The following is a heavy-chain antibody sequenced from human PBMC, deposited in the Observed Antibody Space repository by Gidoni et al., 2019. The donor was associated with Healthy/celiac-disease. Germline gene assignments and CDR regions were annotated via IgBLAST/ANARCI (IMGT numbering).Heavy chain of an antibody. Sequence: QVQLVQSGAEVKKPGASVTVSCKASGYTFTGYYMHWVRQAPGQGLEWMGWINPNSGGTNYAQKFQGWVTMTRDTSISTAYMELSRLRSDDTAVYYCARDGNYGSGSYYFDYWGQGTLVTVSS. J-gene: IGHJ4*02. D-gene: IGHD3-10*01. CDR3: ARDGNYGSGSYYFDY. CDR2: INPNSGGT. V-gene: IGHV1-2*04. CDR1: GYTFTGYY.